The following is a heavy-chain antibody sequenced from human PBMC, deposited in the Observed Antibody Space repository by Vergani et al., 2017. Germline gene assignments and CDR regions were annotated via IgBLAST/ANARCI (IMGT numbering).Heavy chain of an antibody. CDR1: GGTFSSYA. D-gene: IGHD3-16*01. Sequence: QVQLVQSGAEVKKPGSSVKVSCKASGGTFSSYAISWVRQAPGQGLELIGRIIPIFGTANYAQKFQGRVTITADESTSTAYMELSSLRSEDTAVYYCARDPFDRHSFPGWGQGTMVTVSS. CDR2: IIPIFGTA. CDR3: ARDPFDRHSFPG. V-gene: IGHV1-69*13. J-gene: IGHJ3*01.